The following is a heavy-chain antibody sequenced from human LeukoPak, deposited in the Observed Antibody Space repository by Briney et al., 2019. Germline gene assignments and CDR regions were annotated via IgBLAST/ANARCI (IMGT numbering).Heavy chain of an antibody. D-gene: IGHD3-10*01. J-gene: IGHJ4*01. CDR1: GASITASGFY. CDR2: LYYGATN. Sequence: SETLSLTCSVSGASITASGFYWAWVRRPPGKGLGWIGSLYYGATNYYNPSLQSRVTISVDTSKNQFSLDLASVTAADTAVYYCARRSHSPLGSPYWGQGTQVTVSS. CDR3: ARRSHSPLGSPY. V-gene: IGHV4-39*01.